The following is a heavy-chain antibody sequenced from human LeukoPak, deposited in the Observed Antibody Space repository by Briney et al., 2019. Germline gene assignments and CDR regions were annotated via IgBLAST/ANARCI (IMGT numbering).Heavy chain of an antibody. D-gene: IGHD5-18*01. CDR3: ARATGRGYSYGRETNY. CDR2: MNPNSGNT. Sequence: PGASVKVSCKASGSPFTSYDINWGRPATGQGVEWMGWMNPNSGNTGYSQKFQGRVTITRNTSISTAYMELSSLRSEDTAVYYCARATGRGYSYGRETNYWGQGTLVTVSS. V-gene: IGHV1-8*01. J-gene: IGHJ4*02. CDR1: GSPFTSYD.